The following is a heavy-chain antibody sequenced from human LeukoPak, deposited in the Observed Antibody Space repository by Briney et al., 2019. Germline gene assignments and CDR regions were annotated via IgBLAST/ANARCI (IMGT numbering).Heavy chain of an antibody. V-gene: IGHV4-59*01. CDR2: IYYSGST. CDR3: ARAHSEIQLGLAED. CDR1: GGSISSYY. D-gene: IGHD5-18*01. Sequence: SETLSLTCTVSGGSISSYYWSWIRQPPGKGLEWIGYIYYSGSTNYNPSLKSRVTISVDTSKNQFSLKLSSVTAADTAVYYCARAHSEIQLGLAEDWGQGTLVTVSS. J-gene: IGHJ4*02.